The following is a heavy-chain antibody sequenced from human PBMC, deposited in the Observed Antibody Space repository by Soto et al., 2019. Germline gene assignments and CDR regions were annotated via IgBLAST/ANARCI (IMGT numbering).Heavy chain of an antibody. V-gene: IGHV3-30-3*01. J-gene: IGHJ4*02. CDR1: GFTFSSYS. CDR2: MSYDGNRK. D-gene: IGHD1-1*01. Sequence: QVQLVESGGGVVQPGRSLRLSCAASGFTFSSYSMHWVRQAPGKGLEWVAAMSYDGNRKYFADSVKGRFTISRENSKNTLTLQMNSLGAGDSAVYYCAIGLTVRDNEDFALWGQGTLVTVSS. CDR3: AIGLTVRDNEDFAL.